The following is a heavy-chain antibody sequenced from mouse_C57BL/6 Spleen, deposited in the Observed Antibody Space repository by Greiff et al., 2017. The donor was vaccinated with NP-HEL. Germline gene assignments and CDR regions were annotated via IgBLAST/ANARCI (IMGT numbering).Heavy chain of an antibody. Sequence: QVQLQQPGAELVRPGTSVKLSCKASGYTFTSYWMHWVKQRPGQGLEWIGVIDPSDSYTNYNQKFKGKATLTVDTSSSTAYMQLSSLTSEDSAVYYCARGHLTGTGAMDYWGQGTSVTVSS. J-gene: IGHJ4*01. CDR1: GYTFTSYW. D-gene: IGHD4-1*01. V-gene: IGHV1-59*01. CDR3: ARGHLTGTGAMDY. CDR2: IDPSDSYT.